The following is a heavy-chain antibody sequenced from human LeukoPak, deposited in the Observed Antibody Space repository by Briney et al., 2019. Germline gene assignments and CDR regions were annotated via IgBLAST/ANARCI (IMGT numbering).Heavy chain of an antibody. J-gene: IGHJ4*02. V-gene: IGHV4-59*08. CDR2: IFYSGNT. D-gene: IGHD3-22*01. CDR3: ARHNEDSSGSWWFDY. Sequence: PSETLSLTCTVSGGSIRGYYWTLIRQPPGKGLEWIGYIFYSGNTNYNSSLKSRVTISVDTSKNQFSLKLTSVTAADTAVHYCARHNEDSSGSWWFDYWGQGTLVTVSS. CDR1: GGSIRGYY.